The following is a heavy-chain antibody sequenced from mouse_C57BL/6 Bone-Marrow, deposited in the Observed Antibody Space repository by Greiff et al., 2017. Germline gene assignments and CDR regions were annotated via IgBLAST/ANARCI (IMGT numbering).Heavy chain of an antibody. D-gene: IGHD1-1*01. CDR1: IYSITSDP. CDR2: ISYSGST. V-gene: IGHV3-8*01. J-gene: IGHJ1*03. CDR3: ARRYYGRSCDWYFDV. Sequence: EVQVVESAPGLAKPSQTLSPTCSFTIYSITSDPWNWIRKFPGNKLEYMGYISYSGSTYYTPSLKRQLSITRDTSKNQYDRRWNSVTTRDTATYNCARRYYGRSCDWYFDVGGTGTTVTVSS.